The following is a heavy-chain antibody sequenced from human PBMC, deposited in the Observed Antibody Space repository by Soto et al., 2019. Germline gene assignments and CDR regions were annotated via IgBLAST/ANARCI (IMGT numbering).Heavy chain of an antibody. V-gene: IGHV2-26*01. J-gene: IGHJ4*02. Sequence: QVTLKESGPVLVKPTETLTLTCTVSVFSLSNARMGVSWIRQPPGKALEWLAHIFSNDEQSYSTSLKSRLTISEDTTKSQVVLTMTNMDPVDTATYYCARIAVDSSGDYELDYWGQGTLVTVSS. D-gene: IGHD3-22*01. CDR3: ARIAVDSSGDYELDY. CDR1: VFSLSNARMG. CDR2: IFSNDEQ.